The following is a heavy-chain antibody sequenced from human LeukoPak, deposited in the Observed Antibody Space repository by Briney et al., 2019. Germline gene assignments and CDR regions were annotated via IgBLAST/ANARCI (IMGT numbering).Heavy chain of an antibody. D-gene: IGHD6-19*01. V-gene: IGHV1-2*02. CDR3: ARDSSSGWYDSDY. Sequence: ASVKVSCKASGYTFTGYYMHWVRQAPGQGLEWMGWINPNSGGTNYAQKFQGRVTMTRDTSISTAYMELSRLRSDDTAVYYCARDSSSGWYDSDYWGQGTLATVSS. CDR1: GYTFTGYY. CDR2: INPNSGGT. J-gene: IGHJ4*02.